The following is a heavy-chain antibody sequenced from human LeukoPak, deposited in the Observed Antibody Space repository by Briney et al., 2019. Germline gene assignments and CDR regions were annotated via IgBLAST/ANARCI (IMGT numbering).Heavy chain of an antibody. J-gene: IGHJ4*02. Sequence: SETLSLTCAVSGGSISSSNWWSWVRQPPGKGLEWIGEIYHSGSTNYNPSLKSRVTISVDKSKNQFSLKLSSVTAADTAVYYCARDGKPYYDSSGYYVGWGQGTLVTVSS. CDR3: ARDGKPYYDSSGYYVG. D-gene: IGHD3-22*01. CDR1: GGSISSSNW. V-gene: IGHV4-4*02. CDR2: IYHSGST.